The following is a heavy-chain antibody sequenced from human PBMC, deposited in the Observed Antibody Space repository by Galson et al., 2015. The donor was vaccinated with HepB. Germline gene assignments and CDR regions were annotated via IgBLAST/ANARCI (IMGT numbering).Heavy chain of an antibody. D-gene: IGHD4-23*01. V-gene: IGHV3-15*01. J-gene: IGHJ4*02. CDR2: IKSKTDGGTT. CDR1: GFTFSKAW. CDR3: TTDTRAVVTPLNY. Sequence: SLRLSCAVSGFTFSKAWMSWVRQAPGKGLEWVGRIKSKTDGGTTDYAAPVKGRFTISRDDSKNTLYLQMNSLKTEDTAIYYCTTDTRAVVTPLNYWGQGTLVTVSS.